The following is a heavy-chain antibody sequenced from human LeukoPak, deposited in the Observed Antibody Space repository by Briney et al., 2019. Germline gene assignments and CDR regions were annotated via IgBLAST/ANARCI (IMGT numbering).Heavy chain of an antibody. D-gene: IGHD3-10*01. CDR3: ARVADLGVQDPYFDC. V-gene: IGHV1-69*05. Sequence: ASVKVSCKASGDTLSTHAVSWVRQAPGQGLEWMGVILPVSDSANYAQKFQGRVSITTDESTSTTYMQLSGLRPEDTAVYYCARVADLGVQDPYFDCWGQGTLVTVSS. CDR1: GDTLSTHA. CDR2: ILPVSDSA. J-gene: IGHJ4*02.